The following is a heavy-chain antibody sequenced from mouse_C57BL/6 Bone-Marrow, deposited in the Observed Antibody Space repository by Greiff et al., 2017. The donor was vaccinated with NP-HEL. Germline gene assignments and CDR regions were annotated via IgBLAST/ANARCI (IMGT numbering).Heavy chain of an antibody. D-gene: IGHD2-3*01. V-gene: IGHV5-6*02. CDR1: GFTFSSYG. Sequence: MLVESGGDLVKPGGSLKLSCAASGFTFSSYGMSWVRQTPDKRLEWVATISSGGSYTYYPDSVTGRFPISRDNDKNTLYLQMSSLKSEDTAMYYWARHLYDPWFAYWGQGTLVTVSA. J-gene: IGHJ3*01. CDR2: ISSGGSYT. CDR3: ARHLYDPWFAY.